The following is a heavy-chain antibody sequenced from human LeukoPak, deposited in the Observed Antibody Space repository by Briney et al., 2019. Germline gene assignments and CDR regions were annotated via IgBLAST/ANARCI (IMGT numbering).Heavy chain of an antibody. CDR2: ISGSGGST. J-gene: IGHJ4*02. Sequence: GGSLRLSCAASGFTFSSYAMSWVRQAPGKGLEGGSAISGSGGSTYYADSVKGRFTISRDNSKNTLYLQMNSLRAEDTAVYYCARDLYYDILTGYYSPGYFDYWGQGTLVTVSS. V-gene: IGHV3-23*01. CDR1: GFTFSSYA. CDR3: ARDLYYDILTGYYSPGYFDY. D-gene: IGHD3-9*01.